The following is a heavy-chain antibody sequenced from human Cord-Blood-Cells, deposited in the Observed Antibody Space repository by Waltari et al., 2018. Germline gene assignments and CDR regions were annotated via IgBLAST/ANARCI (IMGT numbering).Heavy chain of an antibody. J-gene: IGHJ4*02. V-gene: IGHV4-34*01. CDR2: INHSGST. CDR3: ARDPIVGTSFYYFDY. Sequence: QVQLQQWGAGLLKPSETLSLTCAVYGGSFSGYYWSWIRQPPGKGLEWIGEINHSGSTNYNPSRKSRVTISVDTSKNQFSLKLSSVTAADTAVYYCARDPIVGTSFYYFDYWGQGTLVTVSS. D-gene: IGHD2-2*01. CDR1: GGSFSGYY.